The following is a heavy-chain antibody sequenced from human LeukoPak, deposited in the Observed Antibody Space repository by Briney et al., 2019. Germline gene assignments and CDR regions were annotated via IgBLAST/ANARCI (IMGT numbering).Heavy chain of an antibody. Sequence: GGSLRLSCAASGFTFSTYWMSWVRQAPGKGLEWVANIKQDGSEKYYVDSVKGRFTISRDNAKKSLYLQMNSLRAEDTAVYYCARYYAEGYFDYWGQGTLVTVSS. D-gene: IGHD3-3*01. V-gene: IGHV3-7*01. J-gene: IGHJ4*02. CDR3: ARYYAEGYFDY. CDR1: GFTFSTYW. CDR2: IKQDGSEK.